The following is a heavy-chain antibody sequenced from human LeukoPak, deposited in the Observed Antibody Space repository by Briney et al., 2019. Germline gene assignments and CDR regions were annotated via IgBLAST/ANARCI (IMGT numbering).Heavy chain of an antibody. J-gene: IGHJ6*03. D-gene: IGHD5-18*01. V-gene: IGHV3-11*01. CDR3: AKSGIIQGYYFYYMDV. CDR2: ISNSGSSI. Sequence: GGSLRLSCAASGFTFSDSYMTWIRQAPGKGLEWVSYISNSGSSIYYADSVKGRFTTSRDNAKSSLYLQMNSLRAEDTALYYCAKSGIIQGYYFYYMDVWGKGTTVTISS. CDR1: GFTFSDSY.